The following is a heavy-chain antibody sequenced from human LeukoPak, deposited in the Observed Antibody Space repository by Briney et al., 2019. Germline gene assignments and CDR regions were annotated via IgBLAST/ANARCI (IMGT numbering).Heavy chain of an antibody. CDR1: GLTVSSYY. J-gene: IGHJ4*02. CDR2: IYVGGST. V-gene: IGHV3-53*01. D-gene: IGHD5-24*01. Sequence: GGSLRLSCAASGLTVSSYYMSWVRQAPGKGLEWVSVIYVGGSTYYADSVRGRFTISRDISKNTLYLQMNSLRAEDTAVYYCARGDGYNYWEYWGQGTLVTVSS. CDR3: ARGDGYNYWEY.